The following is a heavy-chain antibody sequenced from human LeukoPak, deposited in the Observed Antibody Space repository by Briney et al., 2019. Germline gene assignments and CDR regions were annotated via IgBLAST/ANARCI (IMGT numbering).Heavy chain of an antibody. CDR1: GYTFTSYG. J-gene: IGHJ6*03. V-gene: IGHV1-18*01. D-gene: IGHD5-18*01. Sequence: ASVKVSCKASGYTFTSYGISWVRQAPGQGLEWMGWISAYNGNTNYAQKLQGRVTMTTDTSTSTAYMELRSLRSDDTAVYYCARRGGWYSYGSPYYYYMDVWGKGTTVSVSS. CDR2: ISAYNGNT. CDR3: ARRGGWYSYGSPYYYYMDV.